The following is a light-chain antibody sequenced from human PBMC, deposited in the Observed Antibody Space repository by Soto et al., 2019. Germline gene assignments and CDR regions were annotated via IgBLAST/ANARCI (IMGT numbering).Light chain of an antibody. V-gene: IGKV3-15*01. CDR2: GAS. Sequence: EIGMTHSPAPLSVYPGESATLSCRASQSVNTNLAWYQQKPGRAPRLLIHGASTRATGIPARFSGSGSGTEFTLNISSLQSEDFAVYYCQQYNNWPPHTFGQGTKLEIK. CDR1: QSVNTN. J-gene: IGKJ2*01. CDR3: QQYNNWPPHT.